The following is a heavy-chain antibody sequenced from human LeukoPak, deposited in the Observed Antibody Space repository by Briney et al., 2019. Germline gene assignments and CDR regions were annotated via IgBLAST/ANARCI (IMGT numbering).Heavy chain of an antibody. CDR2: ISYDGNSK. J-gene: IGHJ4*02. Sequence: QPGGPLRLSCAASGFIFTSYTLHWVRQAPGKGLEWVAFISYDGNSKYYADSVKGRFTISRDNSKNTLYLQMNSLRAEDTAVYYCARAYSSGWYMAPDFWGQGTLVTVSS. CDR1: GFIFTSYT. V-gene: IGHV3-30-3*01. D-gene: IGHD6-19*01. CDR3: ARAYSSGWYMAPDF.